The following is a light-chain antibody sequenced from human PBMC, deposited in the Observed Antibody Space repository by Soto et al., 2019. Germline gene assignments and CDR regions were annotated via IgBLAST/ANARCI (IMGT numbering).Light chain of an antibody. J-gene: IGLJ1*01. V-gene: IGLV2-14*01. Sequence: QSALTQPASVSGSPGQSITISCTGTSSDVGGYNYVSWYQQHPVKAPKLMIYDVTNRPSGVSDRFSGSKSDNTASLTISGLQAEDEADYYCSSYTSSSTPHVFGTGTKLTVL. CDR3: SSYTSSSTPHV. CDR2: DVT. CDR1: SSDVGGYNY.